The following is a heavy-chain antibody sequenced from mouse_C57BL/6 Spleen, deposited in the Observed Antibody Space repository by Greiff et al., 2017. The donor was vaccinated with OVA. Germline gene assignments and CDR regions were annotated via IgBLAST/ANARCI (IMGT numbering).Heavy chain of an antibody. D-gene: IGHD1-1*01. CDR3: ASVITTVVAPYYFDY. V-gene: IGHV14-2*01. CDR1: GFNIKDYY. J-gene: IGHJ2*01. CDR2: IDPEDGET. Sequence: EVKLQESGAELVKPGASVKLSCTASGFNIKDYYMHWVKQRPEQGLEWIGRIDPEDGETKYAPKFQGKATITADTSSNTAYLQLSSLTSEDTAVYYCASVITTVVAPYYFDYWGQGTTLTVSS.